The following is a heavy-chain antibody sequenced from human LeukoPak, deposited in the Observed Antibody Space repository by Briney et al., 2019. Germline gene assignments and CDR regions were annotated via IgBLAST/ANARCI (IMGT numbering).Heavy chain of an antibody. CDR2: ISGSGGST. D-gene: IGHD1-26*01. CDR3: ANGGVGATRYFDY. V-gene: IGHV3-23*01. Sequence: GGSLRLSCAASGFTFTTYAMTWVRQVPGKGREWASAISGSGGSTYYADSVKGRFTISRDNSKNTLYLQMNSLRAEDTAVYYCANGGVGATRYFDYWGQGTLVTVSS. CDR1: GFTFTTYA. J-gene: IGHJ4*02.